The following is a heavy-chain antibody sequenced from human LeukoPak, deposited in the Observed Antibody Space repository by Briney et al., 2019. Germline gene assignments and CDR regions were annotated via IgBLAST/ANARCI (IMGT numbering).Heavy chain of an antibody. J-gene: IGHJ4*02. Sequence: ASVKVSCKASGYTFNSYGISWVRQAPGQGLEWMGWINTNTGNPTYAQGFTGRFVFSLDTSVSTAYLQISSLKAEDTAVYYCARDIELGYSYGIDYWGQGTLVTVSS. D-gene: IGHD5-18*01. CDR3: ARDIELGYSYGIDY. CDR1: GYTFNSYG. CDR2: INTNTGNP. V-gene: IGHV7-4-1*02.